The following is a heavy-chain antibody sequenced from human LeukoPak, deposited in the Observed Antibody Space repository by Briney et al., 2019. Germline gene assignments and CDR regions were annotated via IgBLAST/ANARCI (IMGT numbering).Heavy chain of an antibody. V-gene: IGHV4-34*01. D-gene: IGHD3-16*02. CDR1: GGSLSGYY. J-gene: IGHJ4*02. CDR3: ARAYDYVWGSYRYKPYFDY. Sequence: KPSETLSLTCAVYGGSLSGYYWSWIRQPPGRGLEWIGEINHSGSTNYNPSLKSRVTISVDTSKNQFSLKLSSVTAADTAVYYCARAYDYVWGSYRYKPYFDYWGQGTLVTVSS. CDR2: INHSGST.